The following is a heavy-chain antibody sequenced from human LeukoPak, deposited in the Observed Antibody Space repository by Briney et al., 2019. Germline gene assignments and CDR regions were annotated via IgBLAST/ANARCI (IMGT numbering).Heavy chain of an antibody. V-gene: IGHV3-15*01. CDR3: TTPYYYGSGSYSPIGYYGMDV. CDR2: IKSKTDGGTT. CDR1: GFTFSNAW. Sequence: GGSLRLSCAASGFTFSNAWMSWVRQAPGKGLEWVGRIKSKTDGGTTDYAAPVKGRFTISRDDSKNTLYLQMNSLKTEDTAVYYCTTPYYYGSGSYSPIGYYGMDVWGQGTTVTVSS. J-gene: IGHJ6*02. D-gene: IGHD3-10*01.